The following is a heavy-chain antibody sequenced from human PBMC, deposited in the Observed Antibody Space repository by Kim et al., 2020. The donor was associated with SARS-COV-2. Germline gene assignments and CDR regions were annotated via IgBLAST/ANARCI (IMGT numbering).Heavy chain of an antibody. J-gene: IGHJ3*02. CDR1: GFIFTNYF. D-gene: IGHD3-10*01. Sequence: GGSLRLSCSASGFIFTNYFMDWVRQAPGKGLESVSTISYKSDKTYHPDSMKGRFTISRDNSKNSVYLQMNSLRVDDTAVYYCVKDDRGAGTSDGFVIWAQGTRVPVPS. CDR3: VKDDRGAGTSDGFVI. V-gene: IGHV3-64*04. CDR2: ISYKSDKT.